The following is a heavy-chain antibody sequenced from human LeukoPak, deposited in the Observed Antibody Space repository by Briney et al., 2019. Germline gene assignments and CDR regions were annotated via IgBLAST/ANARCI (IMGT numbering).Heavy chain of an antibody. CDR1: GGSISGSSYY. V-gene: IGHV4-39*07. J-gene: IGHJ5*02. Sequence: SETLSLTCTVSGGSISGSSYYWGWIRQPPGKGLEWIGSMSYSGSTYYNPSLKSRVTISVDTSKNQFSLKLSSVTAADTAVYYCAAIAVAGTNWFDPWGQGTLVTVSS. CDR2: MSYSGST. CDR3: AAIAVAGTNWFDP. D-gene: IGHD6-19*01.